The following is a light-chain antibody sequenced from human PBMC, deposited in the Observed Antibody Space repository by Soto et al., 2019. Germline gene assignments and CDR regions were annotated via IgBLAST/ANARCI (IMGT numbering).Light chain of an antibody. CDR2: GAS. CDR3: QQHNGYSERM. V-gene: IGKV1-5*01. CDR1: QSISTW. Sequence: DIQMTQSPSTLSASAGDRVTITCRSSQSISTWLAWYQQKPGKAPELLIYGASSLASGVPSRFSGSGSGTEFTLTISSLQPDDFANYYCQQHNGYSERMFGQGTKVDIK. J-gene: IGKJ1*01.